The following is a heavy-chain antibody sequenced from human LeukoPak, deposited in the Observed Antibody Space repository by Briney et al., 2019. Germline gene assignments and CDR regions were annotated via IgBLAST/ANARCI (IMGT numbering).Heavy chain of an antibody. CDR2: IYSGGST. CDR3: ARDASTVPFDY. D-gene: IGHD4-17*01. V-gene: IGHV3-66*01. J-gene: IGHJ4*02. CDR1: GFTVSSNC. Sequence: GGSLRLSCAASGFTVSSNCMSWVRQAPGKGLEWVSVIYSGGSTYYADSVKGRFTISRDNSKNTLYLQMNSLRAEDTAVYYCARDASTVPFDYWGQGTLVTVPS.